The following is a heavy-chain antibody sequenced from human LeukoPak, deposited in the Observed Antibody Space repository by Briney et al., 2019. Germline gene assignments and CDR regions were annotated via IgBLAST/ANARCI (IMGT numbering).Heavy chain of an antibody. J-gene: IGHJ4*02. D-gene: IGHD6-13*01. CDR1: GGSISSGGYY. CDR2: IYYSGST. V-gene: IGHV4-31*03. CDR3: ARGVPVSSSWKITFDY. Sequence: PSETLSLTCTVSGGSISSGGYYWSWIRQHPGKGLEWIGYIYYSGSTYYHPSLKSRVTISVDTSKNQFSLKLSSVTAADTAVYYCARGVPVSSSWKITFDYWGQGTLVTVSS.